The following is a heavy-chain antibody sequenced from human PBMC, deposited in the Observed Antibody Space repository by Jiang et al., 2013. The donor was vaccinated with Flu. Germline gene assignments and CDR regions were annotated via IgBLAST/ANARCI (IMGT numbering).Heavy chain of an antibody. Sequence: PGLVKPSQTLSLTCTVSGVSISSGGYYWGWIRQHPGKGLEWIGHIYYSGRTYYNPSLKSRVTISVDTSNKQFSPNLRSVTAADTAVYYCARDQADYGDDAFDVWGQGTMVTVSS. J-gene: IGHJ3*01. CDR3: ARDQADYGDDAFDV. V-gene: IGHV4-31*03. CDR1: GVSISSGGYY. CDR2: IYYSGRT. D-gene: IGHD4/OR15-4a*01.